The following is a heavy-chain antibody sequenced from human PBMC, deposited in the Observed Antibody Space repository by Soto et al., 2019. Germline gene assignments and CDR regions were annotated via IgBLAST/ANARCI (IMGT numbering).Heavy chain of an antibody. D-gene: IGHD3-22*01. V-gene: IGHV4-61*01. CDR2: IYRSGST. CDR1: GGSVSSGNYY. J-gene: IGHJ6*02. Sequence: QVQLQGSGPGLVKPSETLSLTCTVSGGSVSSGNYYWNWIRQTPGKGLEWIGYIYRSGSTKYNPSLMSRVSISLDTSKIQFSLNLISMTAAVTAVYYCARSYDSSGYYYYAMDVWGQGTTVTVSS. CDR3: ARSYDSSGYYYYAMDV.